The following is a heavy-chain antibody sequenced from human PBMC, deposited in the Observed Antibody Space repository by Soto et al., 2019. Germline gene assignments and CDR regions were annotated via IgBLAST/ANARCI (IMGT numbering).Heavy chain of an antibody. Sequence: QVQLVESGGGVVQPGRSLRLSCAASGFTFRSYAMHWVRQAPGKGLECVAVISYDGSNKFYRDSVKGRFTISRDNSKNTLYLQINSLRYEDTAVYYSPRGDREHIAAVVGARPGEYGVDAWGQGTTVTVPS. V-gene: IGHV3-30-3*01. D-gene: IGHD2-15*01. J-gene: IGHJ6*02. CDR3: PRGDREHIAAVVGARPGEYGVDA. CDR1: GFTFRSYA. CDR2: ISYDGSNK.